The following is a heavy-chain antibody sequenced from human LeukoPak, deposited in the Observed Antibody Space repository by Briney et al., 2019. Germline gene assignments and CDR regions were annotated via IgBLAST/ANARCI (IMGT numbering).Heavy chain of an antibody. D-gene: IGHD1-7*01. J-gene: IGHJ4*02. CDR2: INHSGST. CDR3: ATYARTWKYRGFDY. Sequence: PSETLSLTCAVYGGSFSGYYWSWIRQPPGKGQEWIGEINHSGSTNYNPSLKSRVTISVDTSKNQFSLKLSSVTAADTAVYYCATYARTWKYRGFDYWGQGTLVTVSS. V-gene: IGHV4-34*01. CDR1: GGSFSGYY.